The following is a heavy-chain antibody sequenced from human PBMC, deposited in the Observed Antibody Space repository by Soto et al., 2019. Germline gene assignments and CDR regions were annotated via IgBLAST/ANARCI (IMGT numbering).Heavy chain of an antibody. CDR2: IIPIFDTP. D-gene: IGHD3-16*02. Sequence: QVQLVQSGAEVRKPGSAVRVSCKASGGTFNMYAMNWVRQAPGQGLEWMAGIIPIFDTPRYSQQFQGRVTITVDESTSTAYMELSSLRSEDTAIYYCARSFGSGGVIGGFDYWGQGTLVTVAS. CDR1: GGTFNMYA. V-gene: IGHV1-69*01. J-gene: IGHJ4*02. CDR3: ARSFGSGGVIGGFDY.